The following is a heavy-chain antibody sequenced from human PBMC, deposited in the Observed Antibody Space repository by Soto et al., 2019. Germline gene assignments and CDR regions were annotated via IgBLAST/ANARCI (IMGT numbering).Heavy chain of an antibody. Sequence: EVQLVESGGGLVKPGGSLRLSCAASGFTFSSYSMNWVRQAPGKGLEWVSSISSSSSYIYYADSVKGRFTISKDNAKNSLYLQMNSLRAEDTAVYHCARTIAVAALDAFDIWGQGTMVTVSS. V-gene: IGHV3-21*01. D-gene: IGHD6-19*01. CDR3: ARTIAVAALDAFDI. CDR1: GFTFSSYS. CDR2: ISSSSSYI. J-gene: IGHJ3*02.